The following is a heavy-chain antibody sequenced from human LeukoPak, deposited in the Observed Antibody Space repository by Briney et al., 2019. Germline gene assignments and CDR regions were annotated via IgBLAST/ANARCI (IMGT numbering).Heavy chain of an antibody. V-gene: IGHV3-30*18. D-gene: IGHD3-22*01. CDR1: GFTFSSYA. CDR3: AKSYYYDKLAYY. J-gene: IGHJ4*02. CDR2: ISYDGSNK. Sequence: GGSLRLSCAASGFTFSSYAMSWVRQAPGKGLEWVAVISYDGSNKYYADSVKGRFTISRDNSKNTLYLQMNSLRAEDTAVYYCAKSYYYDKLAYYWGQGTLVTVSS.